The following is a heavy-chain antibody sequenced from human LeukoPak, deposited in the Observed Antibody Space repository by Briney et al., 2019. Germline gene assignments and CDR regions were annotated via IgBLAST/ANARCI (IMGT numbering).Heavy chain of an antibody. CDR1: GFTFSNYW. V-gene: IGHV3-74*01. CDR3: ARQASYGMDV. Sequence: GGSLRLSCAASGFTFSNYWMHWVRQAPGKGLVWVSRINGDGSSTFYADSVKGRFSISRDNAKNTLYLQMNSLRAEDTAVYYCARQASYGMDVWGQGATVTVSS. J-gene: IGHJ6*02. CDR2: INGDGSST.